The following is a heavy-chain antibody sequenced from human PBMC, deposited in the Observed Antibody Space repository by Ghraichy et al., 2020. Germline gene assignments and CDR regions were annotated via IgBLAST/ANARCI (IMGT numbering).Heavy chain of an antibody. D-gene: IGHD3-10*01. CDR1: GYTLTELS. CDR3: ATAASGMHGFPADY. Sequence: ASVKVSCKVSGYTLTELSMHWVRQAPGKGLEWMGGFDPEDGETIYAQKFQGRVTMTEDTSTDTAYMELSSLRSEDTAVYYCATAASGMHGFPADYWGQGTLVTVSS. J-gene: IGHJ4*02. V-gene: IGHV1-24*01. CDR2: FDPEDGET.